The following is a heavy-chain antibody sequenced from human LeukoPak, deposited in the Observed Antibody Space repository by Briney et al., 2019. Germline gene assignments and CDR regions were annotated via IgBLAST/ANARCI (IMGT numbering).Heavy chain of an antibody. V-gene: IGHV3-15*01. CDR2: VKSKAVGETT. CDR3: ATCNGDCYFNF. Sequence: GGSLRLSCAASGFTFSNAWINWVRQAPGKGLEWVARVKSKAVGETTSYAAPVKGRFSISRDDSRDMVSLQMNSLETEDTAVYYCATCNGDCYFNFWGQGTLVTVSS. CDR1: GFTFSNAW. D-gene: IGHD2-21*02. J-gene: IGHJ4*02.